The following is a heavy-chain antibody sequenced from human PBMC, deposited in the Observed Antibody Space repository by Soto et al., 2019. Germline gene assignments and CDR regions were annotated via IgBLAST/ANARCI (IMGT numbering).Heavy chain of an antibody. CDR3: ARDGYGDYGY. CDR1: DYTFTSNG. J-gene: IGHJ4*02. D-gene: IGHD4-17*01. V-gene: IGHV1-18*01. CDR2: ISTYNGNT. Sequence: QVQLVQSGAEVKKPGTSVKVSCKASDYTFTSNGISWVRQAPGQGLEWMGWISTYNGNTNYAQKLQGRVTMTRDTSTSIAYMELRDLRSDDTAFYYCARDGYGDYGYWGQGSLVTVSS.